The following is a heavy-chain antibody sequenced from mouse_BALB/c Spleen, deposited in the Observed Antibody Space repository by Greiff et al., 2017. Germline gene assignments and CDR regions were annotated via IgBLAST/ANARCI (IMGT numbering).Heavy chain of an antibody. CDR3: ARWAYYGNYIYAMDY. D-gene: IGHD2-10*01. V-gene: IGHV1S137*01. CDR1: GYTFTDYA. J-gene: IGHJ4*01. CDR2: ISTYYGDA. Sequence: QVQLKESGAELVRPGVSVKISCKGSGYTFTDYAMHWVKQSHAKSLEWIGVISTYYGDASYNQKFKGKATMTVDKSSSTAYMELARLTSEDSAIYYCARWAYYGNYIYAMDYWGQGTSVTVSS.